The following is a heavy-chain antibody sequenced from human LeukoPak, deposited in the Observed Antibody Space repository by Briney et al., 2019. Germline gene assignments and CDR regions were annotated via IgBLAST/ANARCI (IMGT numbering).Heavy chain of an antibody. CDR3: ARGKRITMIVG. CDR1: GGTFSSYA. CDR2: IIPIFGTA. Sequence: ASVKVSCKASGGTFSSYAISWVRQAPGQGLEWMGGIIPIFGTANYAQKFQGRVTMTRNTSISTAYMELSSLRSEDTAVYYCARGKRITMIVGWGQGTLVTVSS. V-gene: IGHV1-69*05. J-gene: IGHJ4*02. D-gene: IGHD3-22*01.